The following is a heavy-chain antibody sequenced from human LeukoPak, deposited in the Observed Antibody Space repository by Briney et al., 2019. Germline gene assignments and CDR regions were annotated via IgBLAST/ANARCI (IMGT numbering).Heavy chain of an antibody. D-gene: IGHD6-13*01. CDR3: ASFNLQQLASDY. CDR1: GGSIRSYY. Sequence: SETLSLTCIVSGGSIRSYYWSWIRQPPGKGLEWIGYIYYPGSTNYNPSLKSRVTISVDTSKNQFSLKLSSVTAADTAVYYCASFNLQQLASDYWGQGTLVTVSS. J-gene: IGHJ4*02. V-gene: IGHV4-59*01. CDR2: IYYPGST.